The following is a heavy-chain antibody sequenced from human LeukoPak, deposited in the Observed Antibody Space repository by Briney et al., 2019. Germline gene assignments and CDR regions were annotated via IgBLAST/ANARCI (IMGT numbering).Heavy chain of an antibody. J-gene: IGHJ6*03. Sequence: SETLSLTCTVSGGSISSYYWSWIRQPPGKGLEWIGYIYYSGSTNYNPSLKSRVTISVDTSKYQFSLKLSSVTAADTAVYYCARGASGLNYMDVWGKGTTVTVSS. CDR3: ARGASGLNYMDV. CDR1: GGSISSYY. CDR2: IYYSGST. D-gene: IGHD6-19*01. V-gene: IGHV4-59*01.